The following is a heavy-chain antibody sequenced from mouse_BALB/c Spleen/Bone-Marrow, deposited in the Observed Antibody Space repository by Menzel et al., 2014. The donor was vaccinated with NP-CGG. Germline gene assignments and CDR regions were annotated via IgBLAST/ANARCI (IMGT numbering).Heavy chain of an antibody. D-gene: IGHD2-14*01. CDR1: GFTFSSFG. CDR3: ARDVPLYDVGYFDY. CDR2: ISSGSSTI. V-gene: IGHV5-17*02. J-gene: IGHJ2*01. Sequence: EVQLQESGGGLVQPGGSRKLSCAASGFTFSSFGMHWVRQAPEKGLEWVAYISSGSSTIYYADTVKGRFTISRDNPKNTLSLQMTSLRSEDTAMYYCARDVPLYDVGYFDYWGQGTTLTVSS.